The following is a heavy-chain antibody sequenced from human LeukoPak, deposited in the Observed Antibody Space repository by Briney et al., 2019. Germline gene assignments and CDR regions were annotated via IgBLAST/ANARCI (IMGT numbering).Heavy chain of an antibody. CDR1: GGSISSSSYY. J-gene: IGHJ3*02. CDR2: IYYSGST. V-gene: IGHV4-39*01. D-gene: IGHD1-26*01. CDR3: ASPLLGGAPPLRAFDI. Sequence: SETLSLTCTVSGGSISSSSYYWGWIRQPPGKGLEWIGRIYYSGSTYYNPSLKSRVTISVDTSKNQFSLKLSSVTAADTAVYYCASPLLGGAPPLRAFDIWGQGTMVTVSS.